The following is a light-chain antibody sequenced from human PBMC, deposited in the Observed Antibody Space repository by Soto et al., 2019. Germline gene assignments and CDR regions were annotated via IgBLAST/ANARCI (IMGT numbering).Light chain of an antibody. CDR2: WAS. J-gene: IGKJ4*01. CDR1: QSVLYSSNNKSF. Sequence: DIVMTQSPDSLAVSLGQRATINCKSSQSVLYSSNNKSFLARYQQKPGQPPKLLIYWASTRESGVPDRFSGSGSGTDFTLTISSLQAEDVAVYYCQQYYSTPLSFGGGTKVDIK. CDR3: QQYYSTPLS. V-gene: IGKV4-1*01.